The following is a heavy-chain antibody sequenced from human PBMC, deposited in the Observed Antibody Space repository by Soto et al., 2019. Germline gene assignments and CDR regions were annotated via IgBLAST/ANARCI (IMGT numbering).Heavy chain of an antibody. D-gene: IGHD2-15*01. CDR2: IYYSGST. CDR1: GGSISSSSYY. J-gene: IGHJ6*03. Sequence: QLQLQESGPGLVKPSETLSLTYTVSGGSISSSSYYWGWIRQPPGKGLEWIGSIYYSGSTYYNPSLKSRVTISVDTSKNQFSLKLSSVTAADTAVYYCARHNCSGGSCYGYYYYMDVWGKGTTVTVSS. CDR3: ARHNCSGGSCYGYYYYMDV. V-gene: IGHV4-39*01.